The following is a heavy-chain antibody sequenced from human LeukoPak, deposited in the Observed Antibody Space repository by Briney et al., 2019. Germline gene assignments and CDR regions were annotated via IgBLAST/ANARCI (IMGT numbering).Heavy chain of an antibody. J-gene: IGHJ4*02. CDR2: IIPIFGTA. Sequence: ASVKVSCKASGGTFGSYAISWVRQAPGQGLEWMGGIIPIFGTANYAQKFQGRVTITADESTSTAYMELSSLRSEDTAVYYCAREERSQHGTGYAGIPDYWGQGTLVTVSS. D-gene: IGHD2-2*02. V-gene: IGHV1-69*13. CDR3: AREERSQHGTGYAGIPDY. CDR1: GGTFGSYA.